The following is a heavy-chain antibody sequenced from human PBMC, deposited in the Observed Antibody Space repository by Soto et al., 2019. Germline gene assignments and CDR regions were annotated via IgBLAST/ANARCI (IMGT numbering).Heavy chain of an antibody. CDR1: GFTFSSYG. J-gene: IGHJ6*02. CDR3: AKEYYGSGRYYPNYYSGMDV. Sequence: QVQLVESGGGVVQPGRSLRLSCAASGFTFSSYGMHWVRQAPGKGLEWVAVISYDGSNKYYADSVKGRFTISRDNSKHTLYLQMNSLRAEDTAVYYCAKEYYGSGRYYPNYYSGMDVWGQGSTVTVSS. D-gene: IGHD3-10*01. V-gene: IGHV3-30*18. CDR2: ISYDGSNK.